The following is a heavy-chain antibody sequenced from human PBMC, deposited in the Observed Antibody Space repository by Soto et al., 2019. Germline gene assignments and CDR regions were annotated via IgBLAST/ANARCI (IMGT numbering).Heavy chain of an antibody. Sequence: QVQLVQSGAEVKKPGSSVKVSCKASGGTFSSYAISWVRQAPGQGLEWMGGIIPIFGTANYAQKFQGRVTITADDTTSTADTELSSLRYDDTAVYYCARGWVVVVAAVYGMDVWGQGTTVTVSS. V-gene: IGHV1-69*12. J-gene: IGHJ6*02. CDR1: GGTFSSYA. D-gene: IGHD2-15*01. CDR2: IIPIFGTA. CDR3: ARGWVVVVAAVYGMDV.